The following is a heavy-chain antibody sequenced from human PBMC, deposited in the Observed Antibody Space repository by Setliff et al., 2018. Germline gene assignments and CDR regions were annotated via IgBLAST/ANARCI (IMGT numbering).Heavy chain of an antibody. CDR3: ARTCSGSGCYAGLES. V-gene: IGHV3-33*08. CDR2: IWDDGGNK. J-gene: IGHJ4*02. D-gene: IGHD2-15*01. CDR1: GFTFSNHW. Sequence: GGSLRLSCAASGFTFSNHWMTWVRQAPGKGLEWVAVIWDDGGNKYHADSVKGRFTISRDNSKNTLYLQMNSLRPDDTAVYYCARTCSGSGCYAGLESWGQGTPVTVSS.